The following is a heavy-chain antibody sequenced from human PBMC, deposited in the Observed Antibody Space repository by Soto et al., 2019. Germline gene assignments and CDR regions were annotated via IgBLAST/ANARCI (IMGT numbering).Heavy chain of an antibody. CDR1: GFSFSNAW. CDR3: ATYDSSGFYSRY. J-gene: IGHJ4*02. CDR2: IKSRPDGGTT. V-gene: IGHV3-15*01. Sequence: PGGSLRLSCAVSGFSFSNAWMSWVRQAPGKGLEWVGRIKSRPDGGTTEYAAPVKGRITISRDDSKTTMYLEMSSLRAEDTAVYYCATYDSSGFYSRYWGQGTLVTVSS. D-gene: IGHD3-22*01.